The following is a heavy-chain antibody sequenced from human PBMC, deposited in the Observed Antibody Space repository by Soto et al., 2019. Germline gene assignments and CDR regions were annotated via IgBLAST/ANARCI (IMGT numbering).Heavy chain of an antibody. Sequence: GGSLRLSCAASGFTFSSYGMHWVRQAPGKGLEWVAVISYDGSNKYYADSVKGRFTISRDNSKNTLYLQMNSLRAEDTAVYYCAKELSDYGDYVPCDYWGQGTLVTVSS. J-gene: IGHJ4*02. CDR2: ISYDGSNK. V-gene: IGHV3-30*18. CDR1: GFTFSSYG. CDR3: AKELSDYGDYVPCDY. D-gene: IGHD4-17*01.